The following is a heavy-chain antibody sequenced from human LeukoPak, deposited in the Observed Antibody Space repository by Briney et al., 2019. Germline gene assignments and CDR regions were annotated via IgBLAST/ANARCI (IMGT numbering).Heavy chain of an antibody. V-gene: IGHV3-23*01. J-gene: IGHJ4*02. CDR3: AKPRTIAVPGRSGFDY. D-gene: IGHD6-13*01. Sequence: QAGGSLRLSCAASGFTFSSYAMSWVRQAPGKGLEWVSAISGSGGSTYYADSVKGRFTISRDNSKNTLYLQMNSLRAEDTAVYYCAKPRTIAVPGRSGFDYWGQGTLVTVSS. CDR1: GFTFSSYA. CDR2: ISGSGGST.